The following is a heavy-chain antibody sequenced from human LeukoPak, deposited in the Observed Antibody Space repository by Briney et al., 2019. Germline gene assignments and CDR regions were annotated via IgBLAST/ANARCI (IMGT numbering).Heavy chain of an antibody. CDR2: INRNGKST. D-gene: IGHD3-3*01. V-gene: IGHV3-74*01. J-gene: IGHJ6*03. Sequence: PGGSLRLSCAASGFSFSNYAMHWVRQAPGKGLLWVSDINRNGKSTTYADSVKGRFTISRDNAKNTLYLQLNSLRAEDTAVYYCARDNGFWSGNYRVDYNYYMDVWGKGTTVTVSS. CDR1: GFSFSNYA. CDR3: ARDNGFWSGNYRVDYNYYMDV.